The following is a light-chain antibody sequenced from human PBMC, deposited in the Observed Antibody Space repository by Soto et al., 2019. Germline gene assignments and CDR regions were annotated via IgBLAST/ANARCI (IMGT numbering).Light chain of an antibody. Sequence: EIVLTQSPGTLSLSPGERATLSCRASQSVSSSYLAWYQHKPGQAPRLLIYDASSRATGIPDRFSGSGSGTDFTLTISRLEPEDFAVYFCHQYGSSLLTFGGGTKVEI. CDR3: HQYGSSLLT. V-gene: IGKV3-20*01. J-gene: IGKJ4*01. CDR1: QSVSSSY. CDR2: DAS.